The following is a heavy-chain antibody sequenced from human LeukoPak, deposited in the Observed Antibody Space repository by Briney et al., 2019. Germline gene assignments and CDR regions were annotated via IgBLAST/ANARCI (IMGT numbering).Heavy chain of an antibody. CDR1: GITLSNYG. CDR3: AKRGVVIRVILVGFHKEAYYFDS. V-gene: IGHV3-23*01. CDR2: ISETGGRT. J-gene: IGHJ4*02. Sequence: GGSLRLSCAVSGITLSNYGMTWLRQAPGKGREWVAGISETGGRTKYAHSVKGRVTISRDNPKNTLYLQMNSLRAEDTAVYFCAKRGVVIRVILVGFHKEAYYFDSWGQGALVTVSS. D-gene: IGHD3-22*01.